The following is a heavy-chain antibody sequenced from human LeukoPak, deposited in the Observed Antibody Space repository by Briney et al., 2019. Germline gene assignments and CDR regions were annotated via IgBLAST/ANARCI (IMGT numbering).Heavy chain of an antibody. CDR1: GFTFSSYA. V-gene: IGHV3-30*04. Sequence: GGSLRLSCAASGFTFSSYAMHWVRQAPGKGLEWVAVISYDGSNKYYADSVKGRFTISRDNSKNTLYLQMDSLRAEDTAVYYCARDPVDHHYYYYMDVWGKGTTVTVSS. CDR3: ARDPVDHHYYYYMDV. J-gene: IGHJ6*03. CDR2: ISYDGSNK.